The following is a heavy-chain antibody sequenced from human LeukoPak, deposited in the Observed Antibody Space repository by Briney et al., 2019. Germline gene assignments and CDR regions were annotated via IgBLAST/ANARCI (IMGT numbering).Heavy chain of an antibody. V-gene: IGHV7-4-1*02. CDR3: ASWEVPAAPFYYYYGMDV. CDR1: GYTFTSYA. J-gene: IGHJ6*02. Sequence: ASVKVSCKASGYTFTSYAMNWVRQAPGQGLEWMGWINTNTGNPTYAQGFTGRFVFSLDTSVSTAYLQISSLKAEDTAVYYCASWEVPAAPFYYYYGMDVWGQGTTVTVSS. CDR2: INTNTGNP. D-gene: IGHD2-2*01.